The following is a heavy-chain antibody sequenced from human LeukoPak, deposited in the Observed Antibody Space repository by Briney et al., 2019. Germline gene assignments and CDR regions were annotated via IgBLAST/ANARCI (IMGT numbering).Heavy chain of an antibody. J-gene: IGHJ6*04. CDR2: ITSSGSTI. D-gene: IGHD3-10*02. CDR1: GFTFSRYE. Sequence: PGGSLRLSCAASGFTFSRYEMKWVRQAPGRGLEGVSYITSSGSTIYYADSVKGRFTISRDNAKNSLYLQMNSLRAEDTAVYYCVELGITMIGGVWGKGTTVTISS. V-gene: IGHV3-48*03. CDR3: VELGITMIGGV.